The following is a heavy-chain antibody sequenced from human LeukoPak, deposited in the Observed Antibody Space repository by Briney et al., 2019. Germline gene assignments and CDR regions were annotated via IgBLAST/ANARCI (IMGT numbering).Heavy chain of an antibody. Sequence: GASVKLSCKASGGTFSSYAISWVRQAPGQGLEWMGRIITIFGIANYEQKFQGRVTITADKSTSTAFMELSSLRSEDTAVYYCARDRATRDGYNQAFYGMDVWGQGTTVTVSS. J-gene: IGHJ6*02. D-gene: IGHD5-24*01. CDR1: GGTFSSYA. CDR3: ARDRATRDGYNQAFYGMDV. CDR2: IITIFGIA. V-gene: IGHV1-69*04.